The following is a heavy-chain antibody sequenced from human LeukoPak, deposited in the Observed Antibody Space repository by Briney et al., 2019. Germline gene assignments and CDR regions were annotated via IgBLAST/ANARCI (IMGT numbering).Heavy chain of an antibody. V-gene: IGHV4-61*02. CDR2: IYTSGST. CDR3: ATDILTGYYLH. Sequence: SETLSLTCTVSGGSISSSSYYWSWLRQPAGKGLEWIGRIYTSGSTNYNPSLKSRVTISVDTSKNQFSLKLSSVTAADTAVYYCATDILTGYYLHWGQGTLVTVSS. CDR1: GGSISSSSYY. D-gene: IGHD3-9*01. J-gene: IGHJ4*02.